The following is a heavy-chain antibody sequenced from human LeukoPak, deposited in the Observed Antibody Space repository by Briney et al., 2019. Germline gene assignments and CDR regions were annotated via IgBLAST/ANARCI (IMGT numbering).Heavy chain of an antibody. J-gene: IGHJ4*02. Sequence: NSSETLSLTWTVSGGSFDNYYWSCIRQSPGEGLEWIGHILYSGTTSYSPSLRSRVTISLDASKKQFSLKLTSVTAADTAVYYCARDLELGYWGQGILVTVSS. CDR1: GGSFDNYY. V-gene: IGHV4-59*01. CDR3: ARDLELGY. CDR2: ILYSGTT. D-gene: IGHD6-13*01.